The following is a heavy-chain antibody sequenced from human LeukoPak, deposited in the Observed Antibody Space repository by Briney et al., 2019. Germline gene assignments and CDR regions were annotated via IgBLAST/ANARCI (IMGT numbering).Heavy chain of an antibody. J-gene: IGHJ6*02. D-gene: IGHD2-15*01. CDR2: ISPFNGNT. CDR3: ARDRDIVGPYYGMDV. V-gene: IGHV1-18*01. CDR1: GYIFTSYG. Sequence: ASVKVSCKASGYIFTSYGISWVRQAPGQGLESMGWISPFNGNTKYVQKFQGRVTMTTDTSTSTAYLELRSLRSDDTAVYYCARDRDIVGPYYGMDVWGQGTTVTVSS.